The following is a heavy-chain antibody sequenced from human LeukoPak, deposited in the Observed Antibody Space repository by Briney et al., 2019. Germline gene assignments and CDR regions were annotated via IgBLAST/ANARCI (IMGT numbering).Heavy chain of an antibody. D-gene: IGHD6-13*01. J-gene: IGHJ6*02. CDR2: ISGCNGNT. Sequence: GASVKVSCKASGYTFSTYGISWVRQAPGEGLEWIGWISGCNGNTNYVQELQDRITLTRDTSTTTVYMELTSLRSEDTAIYYCARDGMEDVRHSSNWLVRYNYYGMDVWGQGTTVTVSS. V-gene: IGHV1-18*01. CDR3: ARDGMEDVRHSSNWLVRYNYYGMDV. CDR1: GYTFSTYG.